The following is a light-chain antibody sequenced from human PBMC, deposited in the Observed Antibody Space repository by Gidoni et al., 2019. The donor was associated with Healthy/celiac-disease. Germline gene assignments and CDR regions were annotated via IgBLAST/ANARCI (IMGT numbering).Light chain of an antibody. V-gene: IGKV1-39*01. CDR3: QQSYSTPRT. CDR1: QSISSY. Sequence: DIQMTQSPSSLSASVGDRVTITCRASQSISSYLLWYQQKPGKAPKLLIYAASRLQSGDPSRFSGSGSGTDFTLTISRLQPEGFAAYYCQQSYSTPRTFGQGTKLEIK. CDR2: AAS. J-gene: IGKJ2*01.